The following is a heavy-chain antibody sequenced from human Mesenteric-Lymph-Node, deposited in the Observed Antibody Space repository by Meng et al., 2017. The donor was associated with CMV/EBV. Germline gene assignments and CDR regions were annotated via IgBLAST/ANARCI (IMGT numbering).Heavy chain of an antibody. V-gene: IGHV3-7*01. CDR3: ARDVSGSYAAPPLL. Sequence: ETLSLTCATSGFPFSDYYMSWVRQAPGKGLEWVANIKYDGSEKYYVDSVKGRFTISRDNAKNSLYLQMNSLRAEDTAVYYCARDVSGSYAAPPLLWGQGTLVTVSS. CDR1: GFPFSDYY. CDR2: IKYDGSEK. D-gene: IGHD1-26*01. J-gene: IGHJ4*02.